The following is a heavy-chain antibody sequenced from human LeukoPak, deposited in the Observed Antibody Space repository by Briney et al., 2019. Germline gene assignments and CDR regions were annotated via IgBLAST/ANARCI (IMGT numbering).Heavy chain of an antibody. V-gene: IGHV3-30*18. J-gene: IGHJ4*02. CDR2: ITYGGSNE. D-gene: IGHD3-22*01. CDR3: AKDGIRYYYDSSGYYGDY. CDR1: GFTFHNYA. Sequence: GGSLRLSCAASGFTFHNYAMSWVRQAPGKGLEWVAVITYGGSNEYYADSVKGRFTISRDNSKNTLYLQMTSLRAEDTAVYYCAKDGIRYYYDSSGYYGDYWGQGTLVTVSS.